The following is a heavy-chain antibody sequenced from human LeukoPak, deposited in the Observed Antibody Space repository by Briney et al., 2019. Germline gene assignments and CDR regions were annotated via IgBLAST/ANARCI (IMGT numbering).Heavy chain of an antibody. CDR2: IYHSGST. CDR1: GYSISSGYY. V-gene: IGHV4-38-2*02. J-gene: IGHJ5*02. D-gene: IGHD6-13*01. CDR3: AVTLAAAGTFTDNWFDP. Sequence: PSETLSLTCTVSGYSISSGYYWGWIRQPPGKGLEWIGSIYHSGSTYYNPSLKSRVTISVDTSKNQFSLKLSSVTAADTAVYYCAVTLAAAGTFTDNWFDPWGQGTLVTVSS.